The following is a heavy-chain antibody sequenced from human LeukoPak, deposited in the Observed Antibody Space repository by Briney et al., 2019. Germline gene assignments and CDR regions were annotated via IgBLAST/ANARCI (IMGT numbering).Heavy chain of an antibody. V-gene: IGHV1-69*06. Sequence: ASVKVSCKASGGTFSSYAISWVRQASGQGLEWMGGIIPIFGTANYAQKFQGRVTITADKSTSTAYMELSSLRSEDTAVYYCARGVGDSYYYMDVWGKGTTVTVSS. J-gene: IGHJ6*03. CDR1: GGTFSSYA. CDR2: IIPIFGTA. CDR3: ARGVGDSYYYMDV. D-gene: IGHD2-15*01.